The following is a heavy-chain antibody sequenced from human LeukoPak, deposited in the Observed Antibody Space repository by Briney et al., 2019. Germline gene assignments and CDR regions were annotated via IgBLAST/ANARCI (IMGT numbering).Heavy chain of an antibody. V-gene: IGHV3-7*01. D-gene: IGHD6-13*01. CDR3: AREWGQGIAAAGTGYFDY. CDR1: GFTFSSYW. CDR2: IKQDGSEK. Sequence: GGSLRLSCAASGFTFSSYWMSWVRQAPGKGLEWVANIKQDGSEKYYVDSVKGRSTISRDNAKNSLYLQMNSLRAEDTAVYYCAREWGQGIAAAGTGYFDYWGQGTLVTVSS. J-gene: IGHJ4*02.